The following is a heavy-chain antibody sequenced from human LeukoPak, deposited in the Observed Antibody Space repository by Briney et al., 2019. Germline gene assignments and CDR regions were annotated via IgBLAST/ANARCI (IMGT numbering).Heavy chain of an antibody. V-gene: IGHV4-30-4*08. CDR2: MYYSGST. CDR3: ARPYYYDSRIDP. J-gene: IGHJ5*02. Sequence: SETLSLTCTVSGGSVSSSIYYWGWIRQPPGMGLEWIAYMYYSGSTYYNPSLKSRVTMSADTSKNQLSLKLSSVTAADTAVYYCARPYYYDSRIDPWGQGILVTVSS. D-gene: IGHD3-22*01. CDR1: GGSVSSSIYY.